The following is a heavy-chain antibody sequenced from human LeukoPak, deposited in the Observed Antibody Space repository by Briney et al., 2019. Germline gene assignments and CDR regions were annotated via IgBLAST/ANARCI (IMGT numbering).Heavy chain of an antibody. CDR3: ARAKQQLVDDAFDI. J-gene: IGHJ3*02. Sequence: PSESLSLTCAVYGGSFSGYYWSWIRHPPGKGLEWIGEINHSGSTNYNPSLKSRVTISVATSKNQFSLKLSPVTAADTAVYSCARAKQQLVDDAFDIWGQGTMVTVSS. D-gene: IGHD6-13*01. V-gene: IGHV4-34*01. CDR1: GGSFSGYY. CDR2: INHSGST.